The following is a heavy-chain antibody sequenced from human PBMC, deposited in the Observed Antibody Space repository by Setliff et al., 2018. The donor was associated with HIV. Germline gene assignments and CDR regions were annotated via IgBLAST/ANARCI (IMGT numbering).Heavy chain of an antibody. Sequence: PSETLSLTCTVSGDFSNIQWWTWMRQSPGLGLQWIGSIHHSGSTNYNPSLKSRVTISVDTSKNQFYLKLSSVTAADTAVYYCARILLYDSSAYFVNAFDIWGQGTVVTVSS. CDR3: ARILLYDSSAYFVNAFDI. CDR1: GDFSNIQW. CDR2: IHHSGST. D-gene: IGHD3-22*01. J-gene: IGHJ3*02. V-gene: IGHV4-59*08.